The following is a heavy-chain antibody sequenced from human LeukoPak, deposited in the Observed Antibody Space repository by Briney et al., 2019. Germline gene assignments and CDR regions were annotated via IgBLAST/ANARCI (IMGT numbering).Heavy chain of an antibody. Sequence: PSETLSLTCKVSGYSISRGYYWGWIRQSPGKGLEWIGSVYHSGSTFYNPTLRSRVTISVDTSKNLFSLKLSSVTAADTAVYYCARDPYGSGSSFDYWGQGTLVTVSS. CDR3: ARDPYGSGSSFDY. CDR1: GYSISRGYY. D-gene: IGHD3-10*01. CDR2: VYHSGST. J-gene: IGHJ4*02. V-gene: IGHV4-38-2*02.